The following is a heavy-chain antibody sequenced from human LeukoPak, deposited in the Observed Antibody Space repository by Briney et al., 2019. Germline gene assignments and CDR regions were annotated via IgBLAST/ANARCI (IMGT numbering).Heavy chain of an antibody. D-gene: IGHD2-15*01. J-gene: IGHJ4*02. CDR1: GFTFSSYA. CDR3: AKDRYSSGGSCYFDY. V-gene: IGHV3-23*01. Sequence: GGSLRLSCAASGFTFSSYAMSWVRQAPGKGLEWVSAISGSGGSTYYADSVKGRFTISRDNSKNTLYLQMNSLRAEDTAVYYCAKDRYSSGGSCYFDYWGQGTLVTVSS. CDR2: ISGSGGST.